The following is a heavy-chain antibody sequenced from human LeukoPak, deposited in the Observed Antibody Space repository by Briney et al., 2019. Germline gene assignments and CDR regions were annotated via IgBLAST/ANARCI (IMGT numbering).Heavy chain of an antibody. V-gene: IGHV3-30*04. CDR2: ISSDGRNK. J-gene: IGHJ5*02. D-gene: IGHD3-16*01. CDR1: GFSFSYYA. Sequence: GGSLRLSCAASGFSFSYYAMYWVRQAPGKGLEWVAVISSDGRNKYYADSVRGRFTISRDNSKNTLYLQMNSLRVEDTAVYYCAREGTKTGGHWFDPWGQGTLVTVSS. CDR3: AREGTKTGGHWFDP.